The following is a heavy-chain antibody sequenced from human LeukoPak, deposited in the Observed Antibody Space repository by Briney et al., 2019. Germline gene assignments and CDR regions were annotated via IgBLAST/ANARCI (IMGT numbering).Heavy chain of an antibody. D-gene: IGHD3-9*01. CDR1: GGSISSYY. Sequence: PSETLSLTCTVSGGSISSYYWSWIRQPPGKGLEWIGYIYYSGSTNYNPSLKSRVTISVDTSKNQFSLKLSSVTAADTAVYYCASAYDILTGPAGFDYWGQGTLVTASS. CDR2: IYYSGST. CDR3: ASAYDILTGPAGFDY. J-gene: IGHJ4*02. V-gene: IGHV4-59*01.